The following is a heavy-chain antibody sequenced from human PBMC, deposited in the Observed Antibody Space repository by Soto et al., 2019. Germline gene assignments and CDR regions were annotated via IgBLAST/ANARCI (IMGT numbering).Heavy chain of an antibody. V-gene: IGHV1-3*01. CDR2: INAGNGNT. Sequence: GASVKVSCKVSGYTLTELSMHWVRQAPGQRLERMGWINAGNGNTKYSQKFQGRVTITRDTSASTAYMELSSLRSEDTAVYYCARDGGYSYGSPRSHYYYYGMDVWGQGTTVTVSS. CDR1: GYTLTELS. J-gene: IGHJ6*02. CDR3: ARDGGYSYGSPRSHYYYYGMDV. D-gene: IGHD5-18*01.